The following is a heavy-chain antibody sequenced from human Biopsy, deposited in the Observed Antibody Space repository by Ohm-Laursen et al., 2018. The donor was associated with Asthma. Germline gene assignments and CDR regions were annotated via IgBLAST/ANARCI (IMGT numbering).Heavy chain of an antibody. V-gene: IGHV3-30*03. CDR2: ISFDGSTK. CDR3: ARAISSSWWAVEY. J-gene: IGHJ4*02. Sequence: SLRLSCAASGLTFRNYGMHWVRQAPGKGLEWVALISFDGSTKYFADSVKGRFTISRDNSKNTLYPQMNSLRAEDTAVYYCARAISSSWWAVEYWGQGTLVTVSS. CDR1: GLTFRNYG. D-gene: IGHD6-6*01.